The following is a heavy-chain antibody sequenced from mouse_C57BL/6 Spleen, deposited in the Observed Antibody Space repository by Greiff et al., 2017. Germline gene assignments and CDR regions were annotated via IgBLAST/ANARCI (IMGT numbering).Heavy chain of an antibody. CDR3: ERSRENLVLFDY. Sequence: EVQLQQSGPELVQPGASVKIPCKASGYTFTDYNMDWVKQSHGKSLEWIGDINPNNSGTIYNQKFKGKATLTVDKSSSTAYMELRRLTSEDTAVCYCERSRENLVLFDYWGQGTTLTVSA. CDR2: INPNNSGT. V-gene: IGHV1-18*01. J-gene: IGHJ2*01. CDR1: GYTFTDYN.